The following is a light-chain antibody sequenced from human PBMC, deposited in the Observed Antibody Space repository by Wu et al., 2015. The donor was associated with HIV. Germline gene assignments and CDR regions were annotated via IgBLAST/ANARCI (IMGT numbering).Light chain of an antibody. V-gene: IGKV1-27*01. J-gene: IGKJ5*01. CDR3: TKYNSRPSFT. CDR1: QGISNY. Sequence: DIQMTQSPSSLSASVGDRVTITCRASQGISNYLAWYQQKPGKVPKLLIYAASTLQSGVPSRFSGSGSGTDFTLTISSLQPEDVATYYCTKYNSRPSFTFGQGTRLEIK. CDR2: AAS.